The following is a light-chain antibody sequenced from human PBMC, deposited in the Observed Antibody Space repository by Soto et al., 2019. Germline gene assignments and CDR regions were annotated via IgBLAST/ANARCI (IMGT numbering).Light chain of an antibody. CDR1: TSDVAGYNY. CDR2: DVS. CDR3: SSYTSSSPPI. V-gene: IGLV2-14*01. J-gene: IGLJ2*01. Sequence: QSVLTQPASVSGSPGQSITISCTGTTSDVAGYNYVSWYQQHPGKAPKLMIYDVSNRPSGVSNRFSGSKSGNTASLTISGLQAEDEADYYCSSYTSSSPPIFGGGTKVTVL.